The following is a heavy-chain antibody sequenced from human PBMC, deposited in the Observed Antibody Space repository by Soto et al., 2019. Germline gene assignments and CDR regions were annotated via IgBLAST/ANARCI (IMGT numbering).Heavy chain of an antibody. J-gene: IGHJ6*02. D-gene: IGHD3-10*01. CDR1: GGSFSGYY. CDR3: ARGTTMVRGVIIILYYYGMDV. V-gene: IGHV4-34*01. Sequence: PSETLSLTCAVYGGSFSGYYWSWIRQPPGKGLEWIGEINHSGSTNYGPSLKSRVTISVDTSKNQFSLKLSSVTAADTAVYYCARGTTMVRGVIIILYYYGMDVWGQGTTVTVSS. CDR2: INHSGST.